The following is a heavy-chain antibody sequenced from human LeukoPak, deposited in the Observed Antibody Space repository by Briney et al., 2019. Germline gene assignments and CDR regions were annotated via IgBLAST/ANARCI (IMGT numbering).Heavy chain of an antibody. V-gene: IGHV1-8*01. CDR3: ARVYSYGPAEY. J-gene: IGHJ4*02. CDR2: MNPDSGNT. D-gene: IGHD5-18*01. CDR1: GYTFTSYD. Sequence: ASVKVSCKASGYTFTSYDINWVRQATGQGLEWMGWMNPDSGNTGYAQKFQGRVTITADKSTSTAYMELSSLRSEDTAVYYCARVYSYGPAEYWGQGTLVTVSS.